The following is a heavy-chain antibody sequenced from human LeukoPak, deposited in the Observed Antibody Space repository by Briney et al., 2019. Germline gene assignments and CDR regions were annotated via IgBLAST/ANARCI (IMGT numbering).Heavy chain of an antibody. Sequence: PGGSLRLSCAASGFTLSSYAMSWVRQAPGRGLEWVGRFKSKAAGGTTDYAAPVAGRFTISRDDSKNMLYLQMNSLKTEDTAVYYCTRGAPQADVFDIWGQGTMVTVSS. D-gene: IGHD1-26*01. V-gene: IGHV3-15*01. J-gene: IGHJ3*02. CDR2: FKSKAAGGTT. CDR1: GFTLSSYA. CDR3: TRGAPQADVFDI.